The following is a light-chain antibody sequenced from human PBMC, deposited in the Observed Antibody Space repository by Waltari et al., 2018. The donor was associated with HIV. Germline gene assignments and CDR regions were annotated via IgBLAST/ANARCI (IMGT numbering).Light chain of an antibody. Sequence: QSVLTQPPSASATPGQRVTISCSGSSSNFGSNTVNWYQQLPGTAPKLLIYSNSQRPSGVPDRFSGSKPGTSASLAISGLQSDDEADYYCAAWDDSLNGLWVFGGGTKLTVL. CDR1: SSNFGSNT. CDR2: SNS. J-gene: IGLJ3*02. CDR3: AAWDDSLNGLWV. V-gene: IGLV1-44*01.